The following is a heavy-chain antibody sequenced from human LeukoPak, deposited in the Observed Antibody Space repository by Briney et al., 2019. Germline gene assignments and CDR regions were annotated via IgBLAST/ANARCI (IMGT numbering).Heavy chain of an antibody. Sequence: GGSLRLSCAASGFTFSSYWMHWVRQAPGKGLVWVSRINSDGSSTSYADSVKGRFTISRDNAKNSLYLQMNSLRAEDTALYHCARDRYGTNFDYWGQGTLVTVSS. CDR3: ARDRYGTNFDY. J-gene: IGHJ4*02. CDR2: INSDGSST. CDR1: GFTFSSYW. D-gene: IGHD5-18*01. V-gene: IGHV3-74*01.